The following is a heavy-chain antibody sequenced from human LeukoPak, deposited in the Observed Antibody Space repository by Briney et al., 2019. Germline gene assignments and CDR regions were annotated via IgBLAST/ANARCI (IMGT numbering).Heavy chain of an antibody. J-gene: IGHJ4*02. CDR1: GFTFSSYA. D-gene: IGHD3-22*01. Sequence: HAGGSLRLSCAASGFTFSSYAMNWVRQAPGKGLEWVSYISSSGSTIYYADSVKGRFTISRDNAKNSLYLQMNSLRAEDTAVYYCASDSSGYYYFDYWGQGTLVTVSS. V-gene: IGHV3-48*03. CDR2: ISSSGSTI. CDR3: ASDSSGYYYFDY.